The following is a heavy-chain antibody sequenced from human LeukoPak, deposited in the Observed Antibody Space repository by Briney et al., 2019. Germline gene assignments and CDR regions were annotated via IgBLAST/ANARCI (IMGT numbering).Heavy chain of an antibody. V-gene: IGHV4-4*07. J-gene: IGHJ4*02. CDR2: INTSGTT. D-gene: IGHD6-19*01. Sequence: AETLSLTCTVSGVSISSYQWSWIRQPAGKGLECIWRINTSGTTNYHPSLKSRVTMSVDTSKNQFSLKLSSVTAADTAVYYCASGHNSGWGYFDYWGQGSLVTVSS. CDR1: GVSISSYQ. CDR3: ASGHNSGWGYFDY.